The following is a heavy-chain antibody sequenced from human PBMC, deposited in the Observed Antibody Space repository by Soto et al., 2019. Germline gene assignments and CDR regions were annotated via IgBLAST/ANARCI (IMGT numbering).Heavy chain of an antibody. J-gene: IGHJ4*02. D-gene: IGHD3-22*01. Sequence: PSETLSLTCTVSDGSINSSGYYWSWIRQHPGKGLELIGYISYNGSTYYSPSLKSRVTISVDMSKNQLSLKLSSVTAADTAVYYCARAGGYYYESSGYLDYWGQGTLVTVSS. CDR2: ISYNGST. CDR1: DGSINSSGYY. CDR3: ARAGGYYYESSGYLDY. V-gene: IGHV4-31*03.